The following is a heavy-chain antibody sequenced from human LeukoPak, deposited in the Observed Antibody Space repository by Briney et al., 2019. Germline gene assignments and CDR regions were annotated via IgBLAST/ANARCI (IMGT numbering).Heavy chain of an antibody. J-gene: IGHJ4*02. CDR2: ISSSGSTT. V-gene: IGHV3-48*03. Sequence: GGPLRLSCAASGFTFSSYEMNWARQAPGKGLEWVSYISSSGSTTHYADSVKGRFTISRDNAKKSLYLQMNSLRAEDTAVYYCARDNYDSSGYYFDWGQKILVSVSS. CDR1: GFTFSSYE. CDR3: ARDNYDSSGYYFD. D-gene: IGHD3-22*01.